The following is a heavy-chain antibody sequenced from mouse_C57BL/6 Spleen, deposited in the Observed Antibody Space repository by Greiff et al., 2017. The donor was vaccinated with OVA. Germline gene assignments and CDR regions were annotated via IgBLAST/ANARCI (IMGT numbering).Heavy chain of an antibody. V-gene: IGHV5-4*01. CDR2: ISDGGSYT. Sequence: EVQGVESGGGLVKPGGSLKLSCAASGFTFSSYAMSWVRQTPEKRLEWVATISDGGSYTYYPDNVKGRFTISRDNAKNNLYLQMSHLKSEDTAMYNCARDVGYEGEGYFDSWGQGTTLTVSS. CDR3: ARDVGYEGEGYFDS. CDR1: GFTFSSYA. J-gene: IGHJ2*01. D-gene: IGHD2-2*01.